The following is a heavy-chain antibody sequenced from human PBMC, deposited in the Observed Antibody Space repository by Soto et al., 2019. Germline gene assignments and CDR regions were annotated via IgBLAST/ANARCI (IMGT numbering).Heavy chain of an antibody. CDR3: TSTETPTLHNNYRIWSFP. CDR2: INHSGST. J-gene: IGHJ5*02. V-gene: IGHV4-34*01. Sequence: SVSRSLTCAVYGGSFSGYYWSWIRHPPGRGLEWIGEINHSGSTNYNPSLKSRVTISVDTSKNQFSLKLSSVTAADTAVYYCTSTETPTLHNNYRIWSFPGDPVTLIAVS. D-gene: IGHD4-4*01. CDR1: GGSFSGYY.